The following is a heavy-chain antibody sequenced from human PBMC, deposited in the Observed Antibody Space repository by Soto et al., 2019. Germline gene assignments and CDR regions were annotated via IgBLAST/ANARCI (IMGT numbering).Heavy chain of an antibody. J-gene: IGHJ5*02. CDR3: TRARVVNSNWFDP. CDR2: IRSKAYGGTT. CDR1: GFTFGDYA. Sequence: GGSLRLSCTASGFTFGDYAMSWFRQAPGKGLEWVGFIRSKAYGGTTEYAASVKGRFTISRDDSKSIAYLQMNSLKTEDTAVYYCTRARVVNSNWFDPWGQGTLVTVSS. D-gene: IGHD1-7*01. V-gene: IGHV3-49*03.